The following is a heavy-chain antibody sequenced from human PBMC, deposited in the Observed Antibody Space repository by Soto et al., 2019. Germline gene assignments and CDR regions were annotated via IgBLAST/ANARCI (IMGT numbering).Heavy chain of an antibody. CDR3: SKAWFPVIAAVRVFEF. CDR1: VLTFSSYA. Sequence: PWGSLRLSCASSVLTFSSYAMSWVRQAPGKGLEWVSAISGSGGSTYYADSVKGRFTISRDNSKNTLYLQMNSLRAEDTAVYYCSKAWFPVIAAVRVFEFLVQGTLVTVS. V-gene: IGHV3-23*01. CDR2: ISGSGGST. J-gene: IGHJ4*02. D-gene: IGHD6-13*01.